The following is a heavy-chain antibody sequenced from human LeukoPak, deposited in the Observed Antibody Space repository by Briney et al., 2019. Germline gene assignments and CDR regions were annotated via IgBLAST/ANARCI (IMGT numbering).Heavy chain of an antibody. Sequence: SETLSLTCTVSGGSISSSSYYWGWIRQPAGKGLEWIGRIYTSGSTNYNPSLKSRVTISVDTSKNQFSLKLSSVTAADTAVYYCARDLAVGGEDAFDIWGQGTMVTVSS. CDR1: GGSISSSSYY. D-gene: IGHD2-21*01. CDR2: IYTSGST. J-gene: IGHJ3*02. CDR3: ARDLAVGGEDAFDI. V-gene: IGHV4-61*02.